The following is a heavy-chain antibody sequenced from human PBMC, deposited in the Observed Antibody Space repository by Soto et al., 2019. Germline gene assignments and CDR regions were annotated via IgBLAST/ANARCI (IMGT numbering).Heavy chain of an antibody. CDR3: ARLRGRGVSSPIGS. CDR2: INPRGGT. V-gene: IGHV4-34*01. J-gene: IGHJ4*02. CDR1: GGTFIDYY. Sequence: QVQLQQWGAGLLKPSETLSLTCAVYGGTFIDYYWSWIRQPPGKGLEWIGEINPRGGTNYNPALTSRVPILVDMSKNQFSLNLTSVTAADTAMYYCARLRGRGVSSPIGSWGQGTLVTVSS. D-gene: IGHD3-10*01.